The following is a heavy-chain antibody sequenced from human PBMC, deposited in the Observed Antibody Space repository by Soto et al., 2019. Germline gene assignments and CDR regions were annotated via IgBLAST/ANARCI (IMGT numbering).Heavy chain of an antibody. J-gene: IGHJ3*01. D-gene: IGHD1-26*01. V-gene: IGHV3-33*01. CDR1: GFTFSNYG. CDR3: ARGGSNYGLDVFDV. CDR2: IWYDGSNK. Sequence: QVQLVESGGGVVQPGRSLRLSCAASGFTFSNYGMHWVRQAPGKGLEWVAVIWYDGSNKYYAESVKGRITISRDNSKNTVYLQMNSLRVEDTAVFYCARGGSNYGLDVFDVWCQGTMVTVS.